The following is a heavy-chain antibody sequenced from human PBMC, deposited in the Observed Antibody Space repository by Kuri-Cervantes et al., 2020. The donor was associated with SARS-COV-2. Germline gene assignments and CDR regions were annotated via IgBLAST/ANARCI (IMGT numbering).Heavy chain of an antibody. V-gene: IGHV7-4-1*02. J-gene: IGHJ6*03. CDR2: INTNTGNS. Sequence: ASVTVSRKASGYTFTSYALNWVRQAPGQGLEWMGWINTNTGNSTYAQGFTGRFVFYLHTSVSTAYLQISSLKAEDTAVYYCARHSYGYPYYYYYYMDVWGKGTTVTVSS. D-gene: IGHD5-18*01. CDR1: GYTFTSYA. CDR3: ARHSYGYPYYYYYYMDV.